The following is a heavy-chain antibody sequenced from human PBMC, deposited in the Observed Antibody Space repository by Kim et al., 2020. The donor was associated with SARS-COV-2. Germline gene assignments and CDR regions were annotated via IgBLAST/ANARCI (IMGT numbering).Heavy chain of an antibody. CDR3: ARVRVLWFGVLPDY. V-gene: IGHV1-3*01. CDR2: INAGNGNT. J-gene: IGHJ4*02. Sequence: ASVKVSCKASGYTFTSYAMHWVRQAPGQRLEWMGWINAGNGNTKYSQKFQGRVTITRDTSASTAYMELSSLRSEGTAVYYFARVRVLWFGVLPDYWGQGTRVTVSS. D-gene: IGHD3-10*01. CDR1: GYTFTSYA.